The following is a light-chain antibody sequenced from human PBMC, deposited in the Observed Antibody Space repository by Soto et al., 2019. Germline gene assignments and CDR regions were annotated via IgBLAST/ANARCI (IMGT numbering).Light chain of an antibody. Sequence: ERVVTQSPVTLSVSTGEGATLSCRASESVSTNLAWYQQRPGQAPRLLIYGGSTRATGVPARFSGSGSGTEFTLTISSLQSEDAAVYYCQQYENWPWTLGQGTKVDNK. CDR2: GGS. V-gene: IGKV3-15*01. CDR3: QQYENWPWT. J-gene: IGKJ1*01. CDR1: ESVSTN.